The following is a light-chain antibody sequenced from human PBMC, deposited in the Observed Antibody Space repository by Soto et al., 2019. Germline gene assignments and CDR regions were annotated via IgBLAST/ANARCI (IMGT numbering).Light chain of an antibody. CDR3: SSYTSSSSLAYV. Sequence: QSVLTHPASLSGSPGQSITISCTGTSSDVGGYNYVSWYQQHPGKAPKLMIYEVSNRPSGVSNRFSGSKSGNTASLTISGLQAEDEADYYCSSYTSSSSLAYVFGTGTKVTVL. V-gene: IGLV2-14*01. CDR2: EVS. CDR1: SSDVGGYNY. J-gene: IGLJ1*01.